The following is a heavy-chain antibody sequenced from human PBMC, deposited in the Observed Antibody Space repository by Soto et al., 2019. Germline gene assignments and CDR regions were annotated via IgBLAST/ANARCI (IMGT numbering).Heavy chain of an antibody. CDR3: AKGSSGYLGYEH. CDR1: GYSFKNYA. V-gene: IGHV3-30*18. J-gene: IGHJ4*01. Sequence: GGSLRLSCAASGYSFKNYALQWVRQAPGKGLEWVAVISYDGSNIFYGDSVKGRFTISRDISKNTLYLQMNSLTAEDTAVYYCAKGSSGYLGYEHCGHGTLVTVPS. CDR2: ISYDGSNI. D-gene: IGHD6-19*01.